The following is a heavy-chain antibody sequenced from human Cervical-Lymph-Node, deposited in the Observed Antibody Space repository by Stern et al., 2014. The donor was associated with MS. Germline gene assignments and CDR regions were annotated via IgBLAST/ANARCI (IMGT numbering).Heavy chain of an antibody. CDR3: ASNGDHVHFDY. CDR1: GGTFSSYA. D-gene: IGHD4-17*01. J-gene: IGHJ4*02. CDR2: IIPIFGAA. Sequence: VQLVESGAEVKKPGSSVKVSCKASGGTFSSYAISWVRQAPGQGLEWMGGIIPIFGAANYAQKFQGSVTITADESTRTAYMELRSLRSEDTAVYYCASNGDHVHFDYWGQGTLVTVSS. V-gene: IGHV1-69*01.